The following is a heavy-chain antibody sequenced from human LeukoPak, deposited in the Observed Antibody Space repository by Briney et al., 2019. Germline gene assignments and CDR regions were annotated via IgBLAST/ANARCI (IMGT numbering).Heavy chain of an antibody. CDR3: ARHRLSIAARYNWFDP. J-gene: IGHJ5*02. V-gene: IGHV4-61*02. CDR1: GGSISSGSYY. CDR2: IYTSGST. D-gene: IGHD6-6*01. Sequence: SQTLSLTCTVSGGSISSGSYYWSWIRQPAGKGLEWIGRIYTSGSTNYNPSLKSRVTISVDTSKNQFSLKLSSVTAADTAVYYCARHRLSIAARYNWFDPWGQGTLVTVSS.